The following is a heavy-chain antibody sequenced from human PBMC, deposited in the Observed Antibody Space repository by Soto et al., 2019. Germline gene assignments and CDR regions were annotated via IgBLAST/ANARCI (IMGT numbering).Heavy chain of an antibody. Sequence: PLETLPHTSTVSGGSSISSSYYWGWIRQTPGKGLEWIGYIYYSGSTNYNPSLKSRVTISVGTSKNQFSLKLSSVTAADTAVYYCARYYGGYSDYWGQGTLVTVSS. V-gene: IGHV4-61*05. CDR1: GGSSISSSYY. J-gene: IGHJ4*02. CDR2: IYYSGST. CDR3: ARYYGGYSDY. D-gene: IGHD3-10*01.